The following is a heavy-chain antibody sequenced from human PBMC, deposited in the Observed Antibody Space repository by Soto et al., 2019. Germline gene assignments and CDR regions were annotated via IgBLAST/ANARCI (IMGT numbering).Heavy chain of an antibody. J-gene: IGHJ6*02. Sequence: PGGSLRLSCAASGFTFSSYWMHWVRQAPGKGLVWVSRMNEDGGTTDYADSVKGRFTISRDNAKNTLYLQMNSLRVEDTDVYYCASDLSGRADVWGQGTKVTVYS. CDR2: MNEDGGTT. CDR1: GFTFSSYW. D-gene: IGHD3-10*01. CDR3: ASDLSGRADV. V-gene: IGHV3-74*01.